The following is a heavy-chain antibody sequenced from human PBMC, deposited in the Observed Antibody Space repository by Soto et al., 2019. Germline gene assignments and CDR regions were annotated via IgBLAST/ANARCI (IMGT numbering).Heavy chain of an antibody. V-gene: IGHV3-23*04. Sequence: VQLVESGGGLVKPGGSLRLSCAASGFTFASYPMSWVRQAPGKGLECVSVVASGGGAYYADSVKGRFTISRDNSQRTVSLEMNSLRAEDTAVYYCARGDGPSGWGRGTLVTV. CDR1: GFTFASYP. J-gene: IGHJ4*02. D-gene: IGHD3-10*01. CDR3: ARGDGPSG. CDR2: VASGGGA.